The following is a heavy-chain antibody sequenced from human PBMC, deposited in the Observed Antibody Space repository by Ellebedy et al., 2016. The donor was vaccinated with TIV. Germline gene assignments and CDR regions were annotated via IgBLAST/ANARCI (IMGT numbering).Heavy chain of an antibody. J-gene: IGHJ6*02. Sequence: AASVKVSCKVSGYTLTELSMHWVRQAPGKGLEWMGGFDPEDGETIYAQKFQGRVTMTEDTSTDTAYMELSSLSSEDTAVYYCATGTDIVVVPAAMRRAGYYYYGMDVWGQGTTVTVSS. CDR1: GYTLTELS. CDR3: ATGTDIVVVPAAMRRAGYYYYGMDV. CDR2: FDPEDGET. D-gene: IGHD2-2*01. V-gene: IGHV1-24*01.